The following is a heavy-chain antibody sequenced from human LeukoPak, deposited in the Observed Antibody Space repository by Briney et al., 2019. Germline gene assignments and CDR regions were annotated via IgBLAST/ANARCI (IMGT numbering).Heavy chain of an antibody. CDR3: ARGVLLRPWEDY. J-gene: IGHJ4*02. CDR2: IIPIFGTA. Sequence: SVRVSCKASVGTFSSYAINWLRQAPGQGLEWMGGIIPIFGTANYAQKFQGRVTITADESTSTAYMELSSLRSEDTAVYYCARGVLLRPWEDYWGQGTLVTVSS. D-gene: IGHD3-16*01. CDR1: VGTFSSYA. V-gene: IGHV1-69*13.